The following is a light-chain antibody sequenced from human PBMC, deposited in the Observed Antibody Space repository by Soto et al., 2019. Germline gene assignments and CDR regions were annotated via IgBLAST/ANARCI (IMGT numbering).Light chain of an antibody. Sequence: EIVLTPSPGTLSLSQGERATLSCRASQSVSNNYLAWYQQKPGQAPRLLIYGASSRATGIPDRFSGSGSGTDFTLTISRLEPEDFAVYYCHQYDSWTFGQGTKVDIK. CDR3: HQYDSWT. CDR2: GAS. J-gene: IGKJ1*01. CDR1: QSVSNNY. V-gene: IGKV3-20*01.